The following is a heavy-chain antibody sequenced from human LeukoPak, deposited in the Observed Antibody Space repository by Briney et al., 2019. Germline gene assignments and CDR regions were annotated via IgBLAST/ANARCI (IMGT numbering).Heavy chain of an antibody. CDR2: ISYDGSNK. J-gene: IGHJ6*02. CDR3: ARKVGATNSYGYYGMDV. D-gene: IGHD1-26*01. CDR1: GFTFSSYA. Sequence: GGSLRLSCAASGFTFSSYAMHWVRQAPGKGLEWVAVISYDGSNKYYADSVKGRFTISRDNSKNTLYLQMNSLRAEDTAVYYCARKVGATNSYGYYGMDVWGQGTTVTVSS. V-gene: IGHV3-30-3*01.